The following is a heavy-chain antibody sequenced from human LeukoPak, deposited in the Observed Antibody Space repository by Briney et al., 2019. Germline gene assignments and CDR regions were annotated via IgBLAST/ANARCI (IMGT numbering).Heavy chain of an antibody. J-gene: IGHJ4*02. CDR2: IKQDGSEK. D-gene: IGHD6-19*01. CDR1: GFTLSTYW. V-gene: IGHV3-7*01. Sequence: GGSLRLSCAVSGFTLSTYWMNWVRQAPGKGLEWVANIKQDGSEKYYVDSVKGRFTISRDNAKNSLYPQMNSLRAEDTAVYYCARSIAVAGTFDYWGQGTLVTVSS. CDR3: ARSIAVAGTFDY.